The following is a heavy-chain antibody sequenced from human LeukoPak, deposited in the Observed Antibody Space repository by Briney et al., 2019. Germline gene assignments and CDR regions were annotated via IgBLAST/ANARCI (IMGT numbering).Heavy chain of an antibody. D-gene: IGHD5-18*01. Sequence: GGSLRLSCAASGFTFDDYTMHWVRQAPGKGLEWVSLISWDGGSTYYADSVKGRFTISRDNSKNSLYLQMNSLRTEDTALYYCATLTPDTAMDHYWGQGTLVTVSS. V-gene: IGHV3-43*01. J-gene: IGHJ4*02. CDR2: ISWDGGST. CDR1: GFTFDDYT. CDR3: ATLTPDTAMDHY.